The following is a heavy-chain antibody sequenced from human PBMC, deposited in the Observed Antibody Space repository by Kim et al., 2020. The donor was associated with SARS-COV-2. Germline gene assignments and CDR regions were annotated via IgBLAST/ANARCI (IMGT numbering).Heavy chain of an antibody. CDR2: IYSGGSST. CDR3: AKVVEYSYGTFTAFDY. CDR1: GFTFSSYA. Sequence: GGSLRLSCAASGFTFSSYAMSWVRQAPGKGLEWVSGIYSGGSSTYYADSVKGRFTISRDNSKNTLYLQMNSLRAEDTAVYYCAKVVEYSYGTFTAFDYWGQGTLVTVSS. V-gene: IGHV3-23*03. J-gene: IGHJ4*02. D-gene: IGHD5-18*01.